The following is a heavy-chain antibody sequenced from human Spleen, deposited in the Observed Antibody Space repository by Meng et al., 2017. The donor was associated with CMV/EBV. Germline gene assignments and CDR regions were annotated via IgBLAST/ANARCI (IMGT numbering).Heavy chain of an antibody. Sequence: GESLKISCTTSGFTLSSYGMHWVRQPPGKGLEWVAGLRSDGVKRYYGDSVKGRFTISRDNSKKTVYLQMNSLRAEDTAVYYCAKDFAALATYYYGMDVWGQGTTVTVSS. V-gene: IGHV3-33*03. CDR3: AKDFAALATYYYGMDV. D-gene: IGHD6-6*01. J-gene: IGHJ6*02. CDR2: LRSDGVKR. CDR1: GFTLSSYG.